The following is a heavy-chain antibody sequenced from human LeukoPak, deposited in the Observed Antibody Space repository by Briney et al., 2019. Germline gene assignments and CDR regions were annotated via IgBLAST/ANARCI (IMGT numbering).Heavy chain of an antibody. CDR2: IWYDGSNK. J-gene: IGHJ4*02. V-gene: IGHV3-33*06. CDR3: AKYQEVTATLFDS. Sequence: AGSLRLYCAASGFTFSSYGMHWVRQAPGKGLEWVAVIWYDGSNKYYADSVKGRFTISRDNSKNTLYLQMNSLRAEDTAVYYCAKYQEVTATLFDSWGQGTLVTVSS. D-gene: IGHD2-21*02. CDR1: GFTFSSYG.